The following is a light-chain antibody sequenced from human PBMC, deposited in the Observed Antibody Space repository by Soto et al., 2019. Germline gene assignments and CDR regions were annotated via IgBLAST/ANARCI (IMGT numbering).Light chain of an antibody. V-gene: IGKV1-8*01. CDR3: QLYYNYPWT. Sequence: AVLLTQSPSSFSASTGDRATITCRASQDIHNYLAWYQQVPGKAPTLLLYAASILQTGVPSRFSGSGSGTDFTLTIDGLQSEDFATYFCQLYYNYPWTFGQGTTVE. CDR1: QDIHNY. CDR2: AAS. J-gene: IGKJ1*01.